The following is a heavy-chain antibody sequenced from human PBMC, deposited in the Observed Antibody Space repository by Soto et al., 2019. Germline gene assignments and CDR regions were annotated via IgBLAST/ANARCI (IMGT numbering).Heavy chain of an antibody. V-gene: IGHV3-48*01. J-gene: IGHJ4*02. Sequence: GGSLRLSCAASGFTFSSYSMNWVRQAPGKGLEWVSYISSSSSTIYYADSVKGRFTISRDNAKNSLYLQMNSLRAEDTAVYYCARDPLYSSGWGPYWGQGTLVTVSS. D-gene: IGHD6-19*01. CDR3: ARDPLYSSGWGPY. CDR2: ISSSSSTI. CDR1: GFTFSSYS.